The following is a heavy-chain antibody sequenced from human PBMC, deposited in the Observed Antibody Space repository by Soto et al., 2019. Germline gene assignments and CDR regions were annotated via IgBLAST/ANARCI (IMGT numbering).Heavy chain of an antibody. V-gene: IGHV4-31*03. D-gene: IGHD6-19*01. CDR2: IYYSGST. CDR3: ARDGLRAVARVGGMDV. Sequence: QVQLQESGPGLVKPSQTLSLTCTVSGGSISSGGYYWSWIRQHPGKGLEWIGYIYYSGSTYYNPPPKSRVTIPVDTSKTQVSLKLSSVTAADTAVYYCARDGLRAVARVGGMDVWGQGTTVTVSS. CDR1: GGSISSGGYY. J-gene: IGHJ6*02.